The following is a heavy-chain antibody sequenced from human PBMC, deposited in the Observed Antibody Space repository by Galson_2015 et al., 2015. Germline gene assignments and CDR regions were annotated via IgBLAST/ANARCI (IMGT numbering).Heavy chain of an antibody. D-gene: IGHD3-22*01. CDR2: INTNTGNP. V-gene: IGHV7-4-1*02. Sequence: SVKVSCKASGGTFSSYAISWVRQAPGQGLEWMGWINTNTGNPTYAQGFTGRFVFSLDTSVSTAYLQISSLKAEDTAVYYCARDARYYDSSGYDRGYYFDYWGQGTLVTVSS. CDR3: ARDARYYDSSGYDRGYYFDY. J-gene: IGHJ4*02. CDR1: GGTFSSYA.